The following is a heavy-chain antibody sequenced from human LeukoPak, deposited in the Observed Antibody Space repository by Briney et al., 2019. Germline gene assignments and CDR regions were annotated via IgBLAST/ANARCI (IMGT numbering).Heavy chain of an antibody. CDR3: ARELEVTSGYDPRYFDY. V-gene: IGHV1-18*01. CDR1: GGIFSSYA. CDR2: ISGYNGNT. Sequence: ASVKVSCKASGGIFSSYAISWVRQAPGQGLEWMGWISGYNGNTNYAQKFQGRVTMTTDTSTSTAYMELRSLRSDDTAVYYCARELEVTSGYDPRYFDYWGQGTLVTVSS. J-gene: IGHJ4*02. D-gene: IGHD5-12*01.